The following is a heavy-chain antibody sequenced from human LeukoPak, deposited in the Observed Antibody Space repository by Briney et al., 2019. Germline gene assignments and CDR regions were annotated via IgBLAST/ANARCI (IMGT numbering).Heavy chain of an antibody. CDR3: ARGLRPYDGGYSYGFDAFDI. Sequence: ASVKVSCKASGCTFSSYTISWVRRAPGQGLEWMGRIIPILGITNYAQKFQGRVTITSDKSTSTAYMELCSLRSEDTAVYYCARGLRPYDGGYSYGFDAFDIWGQGTMVTVSS. J-gene: IGHJ3*02. CDR1: GCTFSSYT. CDR2: IIPILGIT. V-gene: IGHV1-69*02. D-gene: IGHD5-18*01.